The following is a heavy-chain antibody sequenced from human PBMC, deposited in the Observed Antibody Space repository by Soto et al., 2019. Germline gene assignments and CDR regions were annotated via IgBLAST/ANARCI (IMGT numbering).Heavy chain of an antibody. CDR3: ARTRRVHLGELSLLHYYYYYMDV. Sequence: QVQLQQWGAGLLKPSETLSLTCAVYGGSFSGYYWSWIRQPQRKGLECIGEINHSGSTNYNPSLKSRVKISVDTPKNHFYLKLSSVAATDTAVYYCARTRRVHLGELSLLHYYYYYMDVWGKGTTVTVSS. J-gene: IGHJ6*03. V-gene: IGHV4-34*01. CDR2: INHSGST. CDR1: GGSFSGYY. D-gene: IGHD3-16*02.